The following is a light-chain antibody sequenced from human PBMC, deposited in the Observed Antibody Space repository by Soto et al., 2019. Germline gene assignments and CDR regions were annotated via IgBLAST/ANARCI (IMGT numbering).Light chain of an antibody. CDR1: QSVWSN. Sequence: EVVMTQFPATLSVSPGGRATLSCRASQSVWSNLAWYQQKPGQAPRLLIYGASTRATGVPAKFSGSGSGTEFTLTISSLQTEDCGVYDGQQYDNRSPLTFGGGTKVEI. J-gene: IGKJ4*01. CDR3: QQYDNRSPLT. CDR2: GAS. V-gene: IGKV3-15*01.